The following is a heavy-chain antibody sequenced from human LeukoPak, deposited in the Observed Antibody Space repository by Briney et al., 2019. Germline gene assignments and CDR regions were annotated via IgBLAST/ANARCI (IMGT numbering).Heavy chain of an antibody. D-gene: IGHD3-22*01. CDR3: ARVGSYYYDSSGYYYVDY. Sequence: SETLSLTCTVSGGSISSSSYYWGWIRQPPGKGLEWIGSIYYSGSTYYNPSLKSRVTISVDTSKNQFSLKLSSVTAADTAVYYCARVGSYYYDSSGYYYVDYWGQGTLVTVSS. V-gene: IGHV4-39*07. CDR2: IYYSGST. J-gene: IGHJ4*02. CDR1: GGSISSSSYY.